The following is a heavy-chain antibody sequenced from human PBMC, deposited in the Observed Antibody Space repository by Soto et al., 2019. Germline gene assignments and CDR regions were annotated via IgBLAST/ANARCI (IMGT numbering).Heavy chain of an antibody. CDR3: AKGGGDYGSGSYPFWY. CDR2: ISGSGGST. D-gene: IGHD3-10*01. V-gene: IGHV3-23*01. Sequence: EVQLLESGGGLVQPGGSLRLSCAASGFTFSSYAMSWVRQAPGKGLEWVSAISGSGGSTYYADSVKGRFTISRDNSKNTLDLQMNSLRAEDTAVYCAKGGGDYGSGSYPFWYWGQGTLVTVSS. CDR1: GFTFSSYA. J-gene: IGHJ4*02.